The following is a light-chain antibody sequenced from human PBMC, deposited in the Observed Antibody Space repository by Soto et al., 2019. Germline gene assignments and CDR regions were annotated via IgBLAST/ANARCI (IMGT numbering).Light chain of an antibody. CDR3: QQYHSYWT. J-gene: IGKJ5*01. CDR1: QTISSW. CDR2: AAS. V-gene: IGKV1-5*01. Sequence: DIQMTQSPSTLSGSVGDRVTITCRASQTISSWLAWYQQKPGKAPKLLIYAASSLQSGVPARFSGSGSGTDFTLTISSLQTDDFSTYYCQQYHSYWTFGQGTRLEI.